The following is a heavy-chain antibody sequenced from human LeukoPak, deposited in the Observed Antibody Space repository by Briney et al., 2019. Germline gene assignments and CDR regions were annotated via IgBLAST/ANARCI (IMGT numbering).Heavy chain of an antibody. V-gene: IGHV3-7*04. CDR2: IKEDGSEK. Sequence: GALRLSCAASGFTFDDYAMHWVRQAPGKGLEWVANIKEDGSEKYYVDSVKGRFTISRDNAKNSLYLQMNSLRVEDTAVYYCSGGSRFVDYWGQGTLVTVSS. CDR3: SGGSRFVDY. J-gene: IGHJ4*02. D-gene: IGHD3-10*01. CDR1: GFTFDDYA.